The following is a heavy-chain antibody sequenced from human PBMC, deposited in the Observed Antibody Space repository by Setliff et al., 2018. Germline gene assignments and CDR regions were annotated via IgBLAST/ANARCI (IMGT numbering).Heavy chain of an antibody. Sequence: GGSLRLSCVASGFTISNYWMAWVRQAPGKGLEWVAAIRQDGTNKYYVDSVKGRFTISRDNAKNSLYLQMNSLRAEDTALYYCAREVWNIYDNDNSWSGYSDHWGQGTLVTAPQ. J-gene: IGHJ4*02. CDR2: IRQDGTNK. D-gene: IGHD3-3*01. CDR1: GFTISNYW. V-gene: IGHV3-7*03. CDR3: AREVWNIYDNDNSWSGYSDH.